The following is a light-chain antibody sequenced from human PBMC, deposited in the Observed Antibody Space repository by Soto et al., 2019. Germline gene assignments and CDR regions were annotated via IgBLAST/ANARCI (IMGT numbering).Light chain of an antibody. Sequence: EIVMTQSPATLSVSPGERATLSCSASQSVNNYLAWYQQKPGQAPRLLIYDASNRATGIPARFSGSGSGTDFTLTISSLEHEDFAVYYCQQRSNWPPITFGQGTRLEIK. J-gene: IGKJ5*01. CDR1: QSVNNY. CDR3: QQRSNWPPIT. V-gene: IGKV3-11*01. CDR2: DAS.